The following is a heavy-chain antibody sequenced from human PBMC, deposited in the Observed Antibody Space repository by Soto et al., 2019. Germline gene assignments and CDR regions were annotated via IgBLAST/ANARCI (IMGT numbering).Heavy chain of an antibody. CDR3: SRDVELQGFDC. Sequence: GGSLRLSCAASGFTFSNYAVTWVRQAPGKGLEWVSTISGSGGSTYYADSVKGRFTISRDNAKNTLYLQMNSLRVEDTAVYYCSRDVELQGFDCWGQGTLVTVSS. D-gene: IGHD1-26*01. CDR2: ISGSGGST. CDR1: GFTFSNYA. V-gene: IGHV3-23*01. J-gene: IGHJ4*02.